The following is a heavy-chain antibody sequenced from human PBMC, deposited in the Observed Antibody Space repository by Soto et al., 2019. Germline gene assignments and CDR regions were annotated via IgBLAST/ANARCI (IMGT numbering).Heavy chain of an antibody. CDR1: GGTFSRYS. D-gene: IGHD3-10*01. V-gene: IGHV1-69*01. Sequence: QVQLVQSGAEVKKPGSSVKVSCKISGGTFSRYSISWVRQAPGQGLEWMGGIVPIFGTRNYAQKFQDRVTITTDESATTAHMELSNLRSEDTAVYYCARSPGVFDYWGQGTLVTVSS. J-gene: IGHJ4*02. CDR2: IVPIFGTR. CDR3: ARSPGVFDY.